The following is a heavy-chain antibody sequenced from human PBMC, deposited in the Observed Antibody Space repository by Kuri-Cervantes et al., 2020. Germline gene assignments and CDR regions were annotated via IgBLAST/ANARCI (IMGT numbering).Heavy chain of an antibody. Sequence: GGSLRLSCAASGFTFDDYAMHWVRQAPGKGLEWVSGISWNSGSIGYADSVKGRFTISRDNAKNSLYLQMNSLRAEDTALYYCAKSGSVVPAAPIDYWGQGTPVTVSS. CDR3: AKSGSVVPAAPIDY. CDR1: GFTFDDYA. CDR2: ISWNSGSI. V-gene: IGHV3-9*01. J-gene: IGHJ4*02. D-gene: IGHD2-2*01.